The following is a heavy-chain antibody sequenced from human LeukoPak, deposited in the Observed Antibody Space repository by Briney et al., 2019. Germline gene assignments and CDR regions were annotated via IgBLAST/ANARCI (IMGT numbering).Heavy chain of an antibody. CDR1: GFTFSNYW. CDR3: SRGYSGNYRVDY. J-gene: IGHJ4*02. D-gene: IGHD1-26*01. Sequence: GGSLRLSCAASGFTFSNYWMHWVRQAPGKGLVWVSRINTDGSSTTYADFVKGRFTISRDNAKNTLYLQMNSLRAEGTAVYFCSRGYSGNYRVDYWGQGTLVTVSS. CDR2: INTDGSST. V-gene: IGHV3-74*01.